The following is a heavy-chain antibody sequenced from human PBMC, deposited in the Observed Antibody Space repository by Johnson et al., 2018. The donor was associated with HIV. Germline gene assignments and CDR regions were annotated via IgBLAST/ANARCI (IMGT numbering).Heavy chain of an antibody. V-gene: IGHV3-30*14. CDR2: ISYDGSIK. CDR3: ARDGRDLVTRGSFDV. Sequence: QVLLVESGGGVVQPGRSLRLSFAASGFTFSSYAMHWVRQAPGKGLEWVAVISYDGSIKYYADSVKGRFTISRDNSKNFLYLQMNSLRPEDTAVYYCARDGRDLVTRGSFDVWGQGTMVTVSS. CDR1: GFTFSSYA. D-gene: IGHD2-21*02. J-gene: IGHJ3*01.